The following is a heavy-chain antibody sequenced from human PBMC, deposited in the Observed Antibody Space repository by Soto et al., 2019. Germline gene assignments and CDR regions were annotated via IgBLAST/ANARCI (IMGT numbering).Heavy chain of an antibody. J-gene: IGHJ5*02. V-gene: IGHV3-23*01. D-gene: IGHD6-19*01. CDR2: ISGSGGST. Sequence: GGSLRLSCAASGFTFSSYAMSWVRQAPGKGLEWVSAISGSGGSTYYADSVKGRFTISRDNSKNTLYLQMNSLRAEDTAVYYCAKGPEYSSGWYRNWFDPWGQGTLVTVSS. CDR3: AKGPEYSSGWYRNWFDP. CDR1: GFTFSSYA.